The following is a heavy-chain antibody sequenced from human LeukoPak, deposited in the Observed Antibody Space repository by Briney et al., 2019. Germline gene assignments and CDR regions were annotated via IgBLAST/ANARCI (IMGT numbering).Heavy chain of an antibody. D-gene: IGHD3-22*01. CDR2: ISGSGGST. CDR1: GFTFSSYA. Sequence: PGGSLRLSCAASGFTFSSYAMSWVRQAPGKGLEWVSAISGSGGSTYYADSVKGRFTISRDNSKNTLYLQMNSLRAEDTAVYYCAKVRKYYYDSSGFGFDYWGKGTLVTVSS. V-gene: IGHV3-23*01. CDR3: AKVRKYYYDSSGFGFDY. J-gene: IGHJ4*02.